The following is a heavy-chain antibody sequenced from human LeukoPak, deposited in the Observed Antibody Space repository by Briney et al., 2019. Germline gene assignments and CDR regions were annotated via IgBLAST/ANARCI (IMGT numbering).Heavy chain of an antibody. D-gene: IGHD6-19*01. CDR2: IYHSGSSS. J-gene: IGHJ4*02. V-gene: IGHV4-38-2*02. CDR1: TYSISSGYY. CDR3: VRVASRAVAADFFDY. Sequence: SETLSLTCSVSTYSISSGYYWGWIRQPPGKGLEWIGSIYHSGSSSYYNPSLKGRVVMSVDASKNQFYLKLGSVTAADTAVYYCVRVASRAVAADFFDYWGQGTLVTVSS.